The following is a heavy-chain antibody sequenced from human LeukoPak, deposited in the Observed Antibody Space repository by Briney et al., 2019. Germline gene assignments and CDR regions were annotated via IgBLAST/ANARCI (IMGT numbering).Heavy chain of an antibody. CDR3: AKELLLYGYWVMDV. CDR2: ISYDGSNK. D-gene: IGHD3-22*01. V-gene: IGHV3-30*18. Sequence: PGRSLRLSCAASGFTFSSYGMHWVRQDPGNGLEWVAVISYDGSNKYYADSPKGRVTTSKDNSTSTLYLQMSSLRAEETGVYYCAKELLLYGYWVMDVWGKGTTVTVSS. J-gene: IGHJ6*03. CDR1: GFTFSSYG.